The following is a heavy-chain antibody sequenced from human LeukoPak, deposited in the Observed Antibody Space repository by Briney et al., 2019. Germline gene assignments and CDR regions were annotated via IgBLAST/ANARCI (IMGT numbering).Heavy chain of an antibody. D-gene: IGHD6-19*01. CDR1: GFTFDNYA. V-gene: IGHV3-9*01. CDR3: ARAYKDRSLAGKKEFFQH. J-gene: IGHJ1*01. CDR2: ISWNSGTI. Sequence: GRSLRLSCAASGFTFDNYAMNWVRQVPGKGLEWISLISWNSGTIGYADSVKGRFTISRDNADNFLYLQMNSLRAEDTALYYCARAYKDRSLAGKKEFFQHWGQGTLVTVSS.